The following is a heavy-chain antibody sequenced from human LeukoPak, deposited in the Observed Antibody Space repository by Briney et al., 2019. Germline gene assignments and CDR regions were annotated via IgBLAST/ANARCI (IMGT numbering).Heavy chain of an antibody. V-gene: IGHV3-48*01. CDR1: GFTFSSYS. J-gene: IGHJ4*02. D-gene: IGHD3-10*01. Sequence: GGSLRLSCAASGFTFSSYSMNWVRQAPGKGLEWVSHISSSSSTRYYADSVKGRFTLSRDNAKNSLYLQMSSLRAEDTAVYYCARAGFTFSDYFGSFFDYWGQGTLVSVSS. CDR3: ARAGFTFSDYFGSFFDY. CDR2: ISSSSSTR.